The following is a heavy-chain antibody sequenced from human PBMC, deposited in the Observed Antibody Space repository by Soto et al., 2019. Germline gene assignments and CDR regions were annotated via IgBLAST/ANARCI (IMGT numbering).Heavy chain of an antibody. Sequence: SVKVSCKASGYTFTSYAMHWVRQAPGQRLEWMGWINAGNGNTKYSQKFQGRVTITRDTSASTAYMELSSPRSEDTALYYCARGPGGPDGPGDYWGQGTLVTVSS. CDR1: GYTFTSYA. CDR3: ARGPGGPDGPGDY. V-gene: IGHV1-3*01. CDR2: INAGNGNT. J-gene: IGHJ4*02. D-gene: IGHD2-15*01.